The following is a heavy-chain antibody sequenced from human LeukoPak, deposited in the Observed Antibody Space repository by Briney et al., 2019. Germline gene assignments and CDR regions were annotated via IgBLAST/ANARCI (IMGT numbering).Heavy chain of an antibody. D-gene: IGHD4/OR15-4a*01. Sequence: SETLSLTCTVSGGSVSSGTYYWSWIRQPPGKGLEWIGYIYYSGSTNYNPSLKSRVTISIDTSKNQFSLKLSSVTAADTAVYYCARDRVRGDANPYFDYWGQGTLVTVSS. CDR1: GGSVSSGTYY. V-gene: IGHV4-61*01. CDR2: IYYSGST. CDR3: ARDRVRGDANPYFDY. J-gene: IGHJ4*02.